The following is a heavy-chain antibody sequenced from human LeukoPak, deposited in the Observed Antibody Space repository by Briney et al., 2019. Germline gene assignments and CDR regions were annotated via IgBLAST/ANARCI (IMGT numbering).Heavy chain of an antibody. CDR3: ARDTYYDILTGYRGSIDY. J-gene: IGHJ4*02. V-gene: IGHV1-69*04. CDR1: GGTFSSYA. Sequence: SVKVSCKASGGTFSSYASSWVRQAPGQGLEWMGRIIPILGIANYAQKFQGRVTITADKSTSTAYMELRDLRSDDTAVYYCARDTYYDILTGYRGSIDYWGQGTLVTVSS. D-gene: IGHD3-9*01. CDR2: IIPILGIA.